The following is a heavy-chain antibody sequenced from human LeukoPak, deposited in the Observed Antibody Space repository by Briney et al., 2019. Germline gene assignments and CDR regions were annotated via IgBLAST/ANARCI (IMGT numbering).Heavy chain of an antibody. CDR3: AKGFVDTAMVPFDAFGI. Sequence: GGSLRLSCAASGFTFSSYAMSWVRQAPGKGLEWVSAISGSGGSTYYADSVKGRFTISRDNSKNTLYLQMNSLRAEDTAVYYCAKGFVDTAMVPFDAFGIWGQGTMVTVSS. D-gene: IGHD5-18*01. CDR2: ISGSGGST. V-gene: IGHV3-23*01. J-gene: IGHJ3*02. CDR1: GFTFSSYA.